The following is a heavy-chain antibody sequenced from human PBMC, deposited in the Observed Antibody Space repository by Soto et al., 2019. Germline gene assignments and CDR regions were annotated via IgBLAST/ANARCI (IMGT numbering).Heavy chain of an antibody. J-gene: IGHJ6*03. D-gene: IGHD3-16*01. V-gene: IGHV1-2*04. CDR2: INPNGGVT. Sequence: QVQLVQSGAEVKKTGASVTVYCRSSGDTFNAYSIHWVRQAPGQGLEWMGWINPNGGVTKYAQKFQGWVSMTRDTSIRTVYMQLSRLRSDDTSVYYCARESLGATATLDYYYFYMDVWGTGTTVTVSS. CDR3: ARESLGATATLDYYYFYMDV. CDR1: GDTFNAYS.